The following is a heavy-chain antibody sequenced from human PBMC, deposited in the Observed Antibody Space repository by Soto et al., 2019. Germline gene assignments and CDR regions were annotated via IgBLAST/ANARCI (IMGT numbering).Heavy chain of an antibody. CDR3: ARQGRWGFISEHNWFEP. CDR1: VVSFSDHY. CDR2: INYSGST. D-gene: IGHD2-21*01. J-gene: IGHJ5*02. Sequence: KPSETLSLTCAVYVVSFSDHYWSCIRHPPEKGLEWIGNINYSGSTNYNPSLKSRVTISVDTSKNQFSLKLSSVTAADTAVYFCARQGRWGFISEHNWFEPWGQSTLVTVSS. V-gene: IGHV4-34*01.